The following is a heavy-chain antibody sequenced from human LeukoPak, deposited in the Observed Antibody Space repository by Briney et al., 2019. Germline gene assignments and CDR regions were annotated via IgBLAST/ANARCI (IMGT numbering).Heavy chain of an antibody. Sequence: SETLSLTCTVSGGSISSSYSYWGWIRQPAGKGLEWIGRFYTSGSTNYNPSLKSRVTISVDTSKNQFSLQLRSVTAADTAVYYCARVPTYEIAAARVGYAFDIWGQGTIVTVSS. V-gene: IGHV4-61*02. D-gene: IGHD5-12*01. CDR3: ARVPTYEIAAARVGYAFDI. CDR1: GGSISSSYSY. J-gene: IGHJ3*02. CDR2: FYTSGST.